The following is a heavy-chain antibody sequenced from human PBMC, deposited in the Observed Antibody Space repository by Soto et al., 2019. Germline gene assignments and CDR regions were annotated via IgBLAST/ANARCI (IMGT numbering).Heavy chain of an antibody. CDR2: IWYDGSNK. CDR3: AVTQTPLLWFGELSGYYMDV. D-gene: IGHD3-10*01. V-gene: IGHV3-33*01. Sequence: GGSLRLSCAASGFTFSSYGMHWVRQAPGKGLEWVAVIWYDGSNKYYADSVKGRFTISRDNSKNTLYLQMNSLRAEDTAVYYCAVTQTPLLWFGELSGYYMDVWGKGTTVTVSS. J-gene: IGHJ6*03. CDR1: GFTFSSYG.